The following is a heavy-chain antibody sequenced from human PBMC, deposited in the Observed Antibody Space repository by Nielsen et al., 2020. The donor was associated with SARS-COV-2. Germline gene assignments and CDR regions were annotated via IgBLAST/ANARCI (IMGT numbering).Heavy chain of an antibody. V-gene: IGHV4-31*03. Sequence: SETLSLTCTVSGGSISSGGYYWSWIRQHPGKGLEWIGYIYYSGSTYYNPSLKSRVTISVDTSKNQFSLKLSSVTAADTAVYYCARSSGYSLLYFDYWGQGTLVTVSS. D-gene: IGHD3-22*01. CDR2: IYYSGST. J-gene: IGHJ4*02. CDR1: GGSISSGGYY. CDR3: ARSSGYSLLYFDY.